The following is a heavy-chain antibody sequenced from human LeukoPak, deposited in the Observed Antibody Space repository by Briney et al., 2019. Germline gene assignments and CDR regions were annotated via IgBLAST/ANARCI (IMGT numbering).Heavy chain of an antibody. V-gene: IGHV4-4*07. CDR2: IYTSGST. CDR1: GGSISSYS. Sequence: SETLSLTCTVSGGSISSYSCSWIRQPAGKRLERIGRIYTSGSTNYNPSLKSRVTMSVDTSKNQFSLKLSSVTAADTAVYCCARDGWIQLWSTYYYGMDVWGQGTTVTVSS. CDR3: ARDGWIQLWSTYYYGMDV. D-gene: IGHD5-18*01. J-gene: IGHJ6*02.